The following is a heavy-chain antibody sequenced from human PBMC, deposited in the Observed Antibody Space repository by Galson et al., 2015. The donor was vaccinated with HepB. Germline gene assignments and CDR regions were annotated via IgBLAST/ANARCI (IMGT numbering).Heavy chain of an antibody. Sequence: SLRLSCAASEFAFSSCAMTWVRQAPGKGLEWVSAINGPGTNTWYADSMRGRFTISRDNSKNTLSLQMNGLRADDTAVYYCAKGSTGHRPYYFGYWGQGTPVAVSS. CDR3: AKGSTGHRPYYFGY. J-gene: IGHJ4*02. V-gene: IGHV3-23*01. CDR2: INGPGTNT. D-gene: IGHD3-10*01. CDR1: EFAFSSCA.